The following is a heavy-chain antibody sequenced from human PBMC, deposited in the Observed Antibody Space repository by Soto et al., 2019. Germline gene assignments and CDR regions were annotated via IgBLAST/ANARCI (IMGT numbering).Heavy chain of an antibody. D-gene: IGHD4-4*01. Sequence: GASMKVSCKASGYTFTSYDINWVRQATGQRLEWMGWMNPNSGNTGYAQKFQGRVTMTRNTSISTAYMELSSLRSEDTAVYYCARGDYSNWAAAYYMDVWGKGTTVTVSS. CDR3: ARGDYSNWAAAYYMDV. CDR1: GYTFTSYD. J-gene: IGHJ6*03. CDR2: MNPNSGNT. V-gene: IGHV1-8*01.